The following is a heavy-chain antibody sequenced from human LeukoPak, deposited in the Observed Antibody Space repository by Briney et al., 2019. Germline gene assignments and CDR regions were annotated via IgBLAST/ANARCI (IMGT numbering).Heavy chain of an antibody. CDR1: GYIFIDYG. Sequence: ASVKVSCRASGYIFIDYGISWVRQAPGQGLEWLGWISPHTANTNYVQNLQDRVTLTTDTSTSTVYMQLRSLRSDDTAVYYCARVVYYDSSGYFDNWGQGTLVTVSS. J-gene: IGHJ4*02. CDR3: ARVVYYDSSGYFDN. CDR2: ISPHTANT. V-gene: IGHV1-18*01. D-gene: IGHD3-22*01.